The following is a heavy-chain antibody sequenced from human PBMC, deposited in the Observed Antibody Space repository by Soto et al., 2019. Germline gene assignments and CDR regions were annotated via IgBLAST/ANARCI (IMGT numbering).Heavy chain of an antibody. D-gene: IGHD3-10*01. J-gene: IGHJ6*02. V-gene: IGHV5-51*01. CDR2: IYPGDSDT. Sequence: PGESLKISCKGSGYSFTSYWIGWVRQMPGKGLEWMGIIYPGDSDTRYSPSFQGQVTISADKSISTAYLQWSSLKASDTAMYYCARLIRMVRERYGGYYHYGMAVWGQGTTVTVSS. CDR3: ARLIRMVRERYGGYYHYGMAV. CDR1: GYSFTSYW.